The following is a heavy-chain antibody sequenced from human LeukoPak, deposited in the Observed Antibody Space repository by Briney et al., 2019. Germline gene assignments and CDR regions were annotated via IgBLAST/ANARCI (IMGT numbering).Heavy chain of an antibody. CDR3: ARVNSLRQQLAFYYYYYMDV. Sequence: SETLSLTCTVSGGSINSYYWSWIRQPPGKGLEWIGYIYYSGSTNYSPSLKSRVTMSVDASKNQFSLKLSSVTAADTAVYYCARVNSLRQQLAFYYYYYMDVWGKGTTVTVSS. J-gene: IGHJ6*03. CDR1: GGSINSYY. CDR2: IYYSGST. D-gene: IGHD6-13*01. V-gene: IGHV4-59*01.